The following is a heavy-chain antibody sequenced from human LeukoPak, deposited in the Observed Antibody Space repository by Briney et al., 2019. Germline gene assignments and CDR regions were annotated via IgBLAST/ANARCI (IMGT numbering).Heavy chain of an antibody. V-gene: IGHV3-23*01. CDR1: GFTFRNYA. CDR2: ISGSGGST. D-gene: IGHD3-3*01. Sequence: GGSLRLSCAASGFTFRNYAMSWVRQAPGKGLEWVSAISGSGGSTYYADSVKGRFTISRDNSKNTLYLQMNSLRAEDTAVYYCAGYYDFWSGYYTYYYYYGMDVWGQGTTVTVSS. J-gene: IGHJ6*02. CDR3: AGYYDFWSGYYTYYYYYGMDV.